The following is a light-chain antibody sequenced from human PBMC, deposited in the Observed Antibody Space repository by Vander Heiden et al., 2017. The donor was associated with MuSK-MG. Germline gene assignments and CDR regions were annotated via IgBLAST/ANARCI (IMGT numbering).Light chain of an antibody. Sequence: QSVLTQPPSASETPGQRVTISCSGSSSNIGSNTVNWYQQFQGTAPKLILVIIHQRPSGFPARFSASQSGSSASLAVSGLQSEDAADYYCAAWDGSLSGHVFGGGTKLTVL. CDR3: AAWDGSLSGHV. J-gene: IGLJ2*01. CDR1: SSNIGSNT. CDR2: IIH. V-gene: IGLV1-44*01.